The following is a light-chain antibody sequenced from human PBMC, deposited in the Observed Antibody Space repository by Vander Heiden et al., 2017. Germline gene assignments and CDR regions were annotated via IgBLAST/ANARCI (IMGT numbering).Light chain of an antibody. V-gene: IGKV3-11*01. Sequence: ELVLTQSPATLSLSPGERATLSCRARQSVRSYLAWYKQNPGQSPRLLIYDAANRATGITARFSGRGSGTDFTRTSSNLVLEDFAVYYWQELGNRPPDHTFRPG. CDR2: DAA. CDR3: QELGNRPPDHT. J-gene: IGKJ3*01. CDR1: QSVRSY.